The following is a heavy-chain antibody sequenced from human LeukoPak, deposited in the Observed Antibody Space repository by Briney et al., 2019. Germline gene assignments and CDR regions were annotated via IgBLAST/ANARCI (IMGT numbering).Heavy chain of an antibody. J-gene: IGHJ4*02. CDR2: ISAYNGNT. D-gene: IGHD5-24*01. Sequence: ASVKVSCKASGYTFTSYGISWVRQAPGQGLEWMGWISAYNGNTNYAQKLQGRVTMTTDTSTSTAYMELRSLRSDDTAVYCCARDDGWLQLSNYFDYWGQGTLVTVSS. CDR1: GYTFTSYG. CDR3: ARDDGWLQLSNYFDY. V-gene: IGHV1-18*01.